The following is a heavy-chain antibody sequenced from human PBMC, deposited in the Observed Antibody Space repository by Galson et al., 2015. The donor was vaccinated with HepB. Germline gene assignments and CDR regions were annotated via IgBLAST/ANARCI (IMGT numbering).Heavy chain of an antibody. CDR2: IRYDGSNK. CDR3: AKIPIYGSGPRPFDY. Sequence: SLRLSCAASGFTFSSYGMHWVRQAPGKGLEWVAFIRYDGSNKYYADSVKGRFTISRDNSKNTLYLQMNSLRAEDTAVYYCAKIPIYGSGPRPFDYWGQGTLVTVSS. J-gene: IGHJ4*02. CDR1: GFTFSSYG. V-gene: IGHV3-30*02. D-gene: IGHD3-10*01.